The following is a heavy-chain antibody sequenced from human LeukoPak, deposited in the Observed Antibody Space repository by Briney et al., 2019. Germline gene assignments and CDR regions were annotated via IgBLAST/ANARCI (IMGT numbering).Heavy chain of an antibody. J-gene: IGHJ4*02. CDR2: IFHSGRS. V-gene: IGHV4-4*02. CDR3: ARGELWPYYFDY. D-gene: IGHD1-26*01. Sequence: PSETLSLTCAVSNGSISTNNWWSWVRQPPGKGLEWMGEIFHSGRSNYNPSLKSGVTISVDTSKNQFSLKLSSVTAADTAVYYCARGELWPYYFDYWGQGTLVTVSS. CDR1: NGSISTNNW.